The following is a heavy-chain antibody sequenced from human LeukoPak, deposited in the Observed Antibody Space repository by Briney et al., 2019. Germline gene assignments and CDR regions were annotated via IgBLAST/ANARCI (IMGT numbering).Heavy chain of an antibody. V-gene: IGHV1-69*05. J-gene: IGHJ5*02. CDR2: IIPIFGTA. Sequence: SVKVSCKASGGTFSSYAISWVRQAPGQGLEWMGGIIPIFGTANYAQKFQGRVTITTDESTSTAYMELSSLRSEDTAVYYCAKSFEIVAAAGTNNWFDPWGQGTLVTVSS. CDR1: GGTFSSYA. CDR3: AKSFEIVAAAGTNNWFDP. D-gene: IGHD6-13*01.